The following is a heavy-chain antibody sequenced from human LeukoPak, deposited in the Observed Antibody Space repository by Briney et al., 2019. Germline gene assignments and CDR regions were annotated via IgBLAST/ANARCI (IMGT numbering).Heavy chain of an antibody. CDR3: AKPGNDGSGSYYTNPDGDNWFDP. CDR2: IRYDGSNK. J-gene: IGHJ5*02. V-gene: IGHV3-30*02. CDR1: GFTFSSYG. D-gene: IGHD3-10*01. Sequence: PGGSLRLSCAASGFTFSSYGMHWVRQAPGKGLEWVAFIRYDGSNKYYADSVKGRFTISRDNSKNTLYLQMNSLRAEDTAVYYCAKPGNDGSGSYYTNPDGDNWFDPWGQGTLVTVSS.